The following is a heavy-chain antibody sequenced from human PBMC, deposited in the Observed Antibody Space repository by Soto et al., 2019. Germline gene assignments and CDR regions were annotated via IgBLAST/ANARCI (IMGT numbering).Heavy chain of an antibody. J-gene: IGHJ4*02. V-gene: IGHV4-34*01. D-gene: IGHD6-19*01. Sequence: SETLSLTCAVYGGSFSGYYWSWIRQPPGKGLEWIGEINHSGSTNYNPSLKSRVTISVDTSKNQFSLKLSSVTAADTAVYYCARRSIAVAGYFDYWGQGTLVTVSS. CDR2: INHSGST. CDR3: ARRSIAVAGYFDY. CDR1: GGSFSGYY.